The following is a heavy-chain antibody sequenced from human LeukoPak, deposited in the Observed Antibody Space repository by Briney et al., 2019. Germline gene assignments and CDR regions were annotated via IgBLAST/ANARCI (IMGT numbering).Heavy chain of an antibody. CDR1: GYSISSGYY. D-gene: IGHD3-16*01. V-gene: IGHV4-38-2*02. J-gene: IGHJ3*02. CDR3: ARDSDYDPTRRAFDI. Sequence: SETLSLTCTVSGYSISSGYYWGWIRQPPGKGLEWIGYISHTGSTYYNPSLKSRVTISVDMSKNQFSLKLSSVTAADTAVYYCARDSDYDPTRRAFDIWGQGTMVTVSS. CDR2: ISHTGST.